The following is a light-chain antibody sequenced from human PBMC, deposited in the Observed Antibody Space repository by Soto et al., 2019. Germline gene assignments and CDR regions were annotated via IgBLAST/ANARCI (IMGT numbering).Light chain of an antibody. V-gene: IGKV3-11*01. CDR1: QSVGSY. J-gene: IGKJ4*01. CDR2: AAS. CDR3: QRTYNAPLT. Sequence: EIVLTQSPGTLSFSPGERATLSCRASQSVGSYLAWYQQKLGQAPRILIYAASTRATGVPDRLSGSGSGTDLTLTISRLQPEDVATYYGQRTYNAPLTFGGGTKVDIK.